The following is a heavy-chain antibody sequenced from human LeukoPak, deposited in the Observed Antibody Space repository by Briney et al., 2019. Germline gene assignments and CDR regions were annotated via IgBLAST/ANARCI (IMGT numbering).Heavy chain of an antibody. D-gene: IGHD3-22*01. V-gene: IGHV1-46*01. Sequence: ASVKVSCKASGYTFTGYYMHWVRQAPGQGLEWMGIINPSGGSTSYAQKFQGRVTMTRDTSTSTVYMELSSLRSEDTAVYYCARDSLYYYDSSGYYPGFDYWGQGTLVTVSS. CDR3: ARDSLYYYDSSGYYPGFDY. CDR1: GYTFTGYY. J-gene: IGHJ4*02. CDR2: INPSGGST.